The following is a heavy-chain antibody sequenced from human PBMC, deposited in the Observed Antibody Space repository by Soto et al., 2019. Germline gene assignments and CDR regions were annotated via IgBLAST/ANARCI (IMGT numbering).Heavy chain of an antibody. J-gene: IGHJ4*02. V-gene: IGHV1-8*01. D-gene: IGHD5-12*01. CDR2: MNPNSGNT. Sequence: ASVEVSCKASGYTFTSYDINWVRQATGQGLEWMGWMNPNSGNTGYAQKFQGRVTMTRNTSISTAYMELSSLRSEDTAVYYCARGVGDGYNSDYWGQGTLVTVSS. CDR3: ARGVGDGYNSDY. CDR1: GYTFTSYD.